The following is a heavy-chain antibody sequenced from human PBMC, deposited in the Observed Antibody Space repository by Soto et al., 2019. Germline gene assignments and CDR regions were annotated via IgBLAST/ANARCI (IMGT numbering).Heavy chain of an antibody. J-gene: IGHJ5*02. V-gene: IGHV1-8*01. Sequence: ASVKVSCKASGYTFTSYDINWVRQATGQRLEWMGWMNPNSGNTGYAQKFQGRVTITRNTSASTAYMELSSLRSEDTAVYYCARAAASSGWYNWFDPWGQGTLVTVSS. CDR2: MNPNSGNT. D-gene: IGHD6-19*01. CDR3: ARAAASSGWYNWFDP. CDR1: GYTFTSYD.